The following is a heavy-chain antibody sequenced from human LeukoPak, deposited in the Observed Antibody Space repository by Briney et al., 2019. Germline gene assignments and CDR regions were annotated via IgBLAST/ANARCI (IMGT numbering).Heavy chain of an antibody. CDR3: AKVLAS. J-gene: IGHJ4*02. CDR1: GFTFSSYG. V-gene: IGHV3-30*02. D-gene: IGHD5-12*01. Sequence: GGSLRLSCAASGFTFSSYGMHCVPQGPGEGREGVAFIRYDGINKYYPASVKGRFSISRDNSKNTLYLQMNSLRAEDTAVYYCAKVLASWGQGTLVPVSS. CDR2: IRYDGINK.